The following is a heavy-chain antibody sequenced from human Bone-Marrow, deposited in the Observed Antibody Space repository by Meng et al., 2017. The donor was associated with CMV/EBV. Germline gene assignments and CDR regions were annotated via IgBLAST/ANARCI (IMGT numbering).Heavy chain of an antibody. CDR1: GGSISSYY. Sequence: SETLSLTCTVSGGSISSYYWSWIRQPPGKGLEWIGYIYYSGSTYYNPSLKSRVTISVDTSKNQFSLKLSSVTAADTAVYYCARETVVPARIDYWGQGTLVTVSS. D-gene: IGHD2-2*01. J-gene: IGHJ4*02. V-gene: IGHV4-59*12. CDR2: IYYSGST. CDR3: ARETVVPARIDY.